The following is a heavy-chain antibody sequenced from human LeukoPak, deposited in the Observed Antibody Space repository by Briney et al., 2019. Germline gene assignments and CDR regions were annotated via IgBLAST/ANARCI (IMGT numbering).Heavy chain of an antibody. D-gene: IGHD3-22*01. CDR1: GFTFSSYG. V-gene: IGHV3-33*01. CDR3: ASFHPGNGGGYYYD. Sequence: TGRSLRLSCAASGFTFSSYGMHWVRQAPGKGLEWVAVIWYDGSNKYYADSVKGRFTISRDNPKNTLYLQMNSLRAEDTAVYYCASFHPGNGGGYYYDWGQGTLVTVSS. J-gene: IGHJ4*02. CDR2: IWYDGSNK.